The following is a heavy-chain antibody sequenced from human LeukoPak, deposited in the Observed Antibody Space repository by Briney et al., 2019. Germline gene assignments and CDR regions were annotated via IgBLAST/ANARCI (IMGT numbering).Heavy chain of an antibody. V-gene: IGHV4-61*02. Sequence: SQTLSLTCTVSGGSISSGSYYWSWIRQPAGKGLEWIGRIYTSGSTNYNPPLKSRVTISVDTSKNQFSLKLSSVTAADTAVYYCARVRGAAYFDYWGQGTLVTVSS. CDR2: IYTSGST. CDR1: GGSISSGSYY. CDR3: ARVRGAAYFDY. J-gene: IGHJ4*02. D-gene: IGHD6-13*01.